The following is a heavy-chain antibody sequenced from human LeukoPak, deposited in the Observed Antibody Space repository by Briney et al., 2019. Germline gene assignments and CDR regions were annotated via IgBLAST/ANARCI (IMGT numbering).Heavy chain of an antibody. J-gene: IGHJ6*02. CDR3: AREGSSSSSYYYYGMDV. D-gene: IGHD6-6*01. V-gene: IGHV1-69*13. CDR2: IIPIFGTA. Sequence: ASVKVSCKASGGTFSSYAISWVRQAPGQGPEWMGGIIPIFGTANYAQKFQGRVTITADESTSTAYMELSSLRSEDTAVYYCAREGSSSSSYYYYGMDVWGQGTTVTVSS. CDR1: GGTFSSYA.